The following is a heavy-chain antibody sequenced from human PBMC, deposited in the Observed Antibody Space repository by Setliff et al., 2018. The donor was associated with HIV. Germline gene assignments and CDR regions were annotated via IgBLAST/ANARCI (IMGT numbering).Heavy chain of an antibody. CDR1: GFTFSSYA. CDR2: ITSGGST. D-gene: IGHD5-18*01. J-gene: IGHJ4*02. V-gene: IGHV3-23*01. CDR3: AKGFRPVDTALVSGPTY. Sequence: GGSLRHSCAASGFTFSSYAISWVRQTPEKGLEWVSIITSGGSTYYADSAKGRFIISRDNSQNTLYLQMNSLRADDTAIYYCAKGFRPVDTALVSGPTYWGQGIRVTVSS.